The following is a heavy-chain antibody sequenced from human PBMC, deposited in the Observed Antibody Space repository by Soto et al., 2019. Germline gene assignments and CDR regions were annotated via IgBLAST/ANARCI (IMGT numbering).Heavy chain of an antibody. CDR3: ARIKWGLDYYSGMDV. CDR2: INPKTAAT. J-gene: IGHJ6*02. V-gene: IGHV1-2*02. CDR1: GYTFSDYF. Sequence: QEQLVQSGAEVKKSGASVKVSCKTSGYTFSDYFIQWLRQAPGQGLEWMAWINPKTAATNYAKKFQDRVTLTGDTSFTTAYLELARLRPDDTAIYYCARIKWGLDYYSGMDVWGQGTAVTVSS. D-gene: IGHD1-26*01.